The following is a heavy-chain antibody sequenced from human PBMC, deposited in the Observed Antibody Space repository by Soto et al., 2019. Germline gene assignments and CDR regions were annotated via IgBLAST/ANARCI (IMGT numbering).Heavy chain of an antibody. CDR1: GFTFSSYG. J-gene: IGHJ4*02. D-gene: IGHD1-26*01. Sequence: GGSLRLSXAASGFTFSSYGMHWVRQAPGKGLEWVAVISYDGSNKYYADSVKGRFTISRDNSKNTLYLQMNSLRAEDTAVYYCAKDGVGAYRLFDYWGQGTLVTVSS. V-gene: IGHV3-30*18. CDR3: AKDGVGAYRLFDY. CDR2: ISYDGSNK.